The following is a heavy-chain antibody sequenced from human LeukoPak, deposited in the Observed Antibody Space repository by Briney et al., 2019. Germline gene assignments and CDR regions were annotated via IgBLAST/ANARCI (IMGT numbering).Heavy chain of an antibody. CDR2: IYYSGST. CDR1: GGSISSSSYY. V-gene: IGHV4-39*06. CDR3: ARGETGYSSSWYFDY. Sequence: SETLSLTCTVSGGSISSSSYYWGWIRQPPGKGLEWIGSIYYSGSTYYNPSLKSRVTISVDTSKNQFPLKLSSVTAADTAVYYCARGETGYSSSWYFDYWGQGTLVTVSS. J-gene: IGHJ4*02. D-gene: IGHD6-13*01.